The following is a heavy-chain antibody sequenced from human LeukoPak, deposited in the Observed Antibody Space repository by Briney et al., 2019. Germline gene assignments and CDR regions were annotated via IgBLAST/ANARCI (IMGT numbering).Heavy chain of an antibody. CDR2: ISYDGSNK. CDR3: EGETPGYCSGGSCSGGA. Sequence: SGGSLRLSCAASGFTFSSYAMHWVRQAPGKGLEWVAVISYDGSNKYYADSVKGRFTISRDNSKNTLYLQMNSLRAEDTAVYYCEGETPGYCSGGSCSGGAWGQGTLVTVSS. D-gene: IGHD2-15*01. J-gene: IGHJ5*02. CDR1: GFTFSSYA. V-gene: IGHV3-30-3*01.